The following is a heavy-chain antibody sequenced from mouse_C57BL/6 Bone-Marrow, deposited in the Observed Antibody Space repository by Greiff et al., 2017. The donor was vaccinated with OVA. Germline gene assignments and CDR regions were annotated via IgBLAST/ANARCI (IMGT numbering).Heavy chain of an antibody. J-gene: IGHJ3*01. V-gene: IGHV1-80*01. Sequence: VMLVESGAELVKPGASVKISCKASGYAFSSYWMNWVKQRPGKGLEWIGQIYPGDGDTNYNGKFKGKATLTADKSSSTAYMQLSSLTSEDSAVYFCARSLAYYSNPWFAYWGQGTLVTVSA. CDR3: ARSLAYYSNPWFAY. D-gene: IGHD2-5*01. CDR2: IYPGDGDT. CDR1: GYAFSSYW.